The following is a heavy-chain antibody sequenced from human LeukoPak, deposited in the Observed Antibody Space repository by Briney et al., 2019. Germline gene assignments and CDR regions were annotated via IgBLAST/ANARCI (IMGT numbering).Heavy chain of an antibody. Sequence: ASVKVSCKASGYTFTRDGVTWVRQAPGQGLEWMGWISAYNARTNYSQKFQGRVTMTTDTSTSTAYMELRSLRSDDTAVYYCARVSERFLEWLLGNYYYMDVWGKGTTVTVSS. CDR2: ISAYNART. V-gene: IGHV1-18*01. J-gene: IGHJ6*03. CDR3: ARVSERFLEWLLGNYYYMDV. CDR1: GYTFTRDG. D-gene: IGHD3-3*01.